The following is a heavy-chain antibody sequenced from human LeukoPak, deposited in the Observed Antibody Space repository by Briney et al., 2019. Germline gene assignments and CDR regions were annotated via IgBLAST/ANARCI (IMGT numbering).Heavy chain of an antibody. V-gene: IGHV5-10-1*01. CDR1: GYSFTSYR. CDR3: ARGSIIAAAGTRWFDP. J-gene: IGHJ5*02. Sequence: GESLKISCKGSGYSFTSYRISWVRQMPGKGLEWMGRIDPSDSYTNYSPSFQGYVTISADKSISTAYLQWSSLKASDTAMYYCARGSIIAAAGTRWFDPWGQGTLVTVSS. D-gene: IGHD6-13*01. CDR2: IDPSDSYT.